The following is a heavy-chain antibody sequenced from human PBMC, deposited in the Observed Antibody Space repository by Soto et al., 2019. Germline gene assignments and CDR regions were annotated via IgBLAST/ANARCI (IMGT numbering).Heavy chain of an antibody. CDR3: VRDQGYCTTTSCYADGWFGP. J-gene: IGHJ5*02. CDR2: IDSGGTT. V-gene: IGHV3-66*01. CDR1: GFTVSYNY. Sequence: HPGGSLRLSCAASGFTVSYNYISWVRQAPGKGPEWVSSIDSGGTTYYADSVKGRFTMSRDNPKNTLYLQMTSLRVEDTAVYYCVRDQGYCTTTSCYADGWFGPWGQGTLVTVSS. D-gene: IGHD2-2*01.